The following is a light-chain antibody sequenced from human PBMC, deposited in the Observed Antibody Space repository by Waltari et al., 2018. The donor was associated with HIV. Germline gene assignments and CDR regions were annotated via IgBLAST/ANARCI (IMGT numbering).Light chain of an antibody. CDR3: SSYAGSNTVV. CDR1: SSDVGASNY. V-gene: IGLV2-8*01. J-gene: IGLJ2*01. Sequence: SALTQPPSASGSPGQSVTISCTGTSSDVGASNYVPWYQQHPGKAPKLMIYEVNKRPSGVPDRFSGSKSGNTASLSVSGLQAEDEADYYCSSYAGSNTVVFGGGTKLTVL. CDR2: EVN.